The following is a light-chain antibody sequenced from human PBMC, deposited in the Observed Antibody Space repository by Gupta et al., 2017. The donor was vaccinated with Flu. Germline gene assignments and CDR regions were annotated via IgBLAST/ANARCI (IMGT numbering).Light chain of an antibody. Sequence: DVGHYNYVSWYQQHPGKVPKLMIYEVTDRPSGVSNRFSGSKSGNTASLTISGLQAEDEADYFCASYTTTSTWVFGGGTKLTVL. V-gene: IGLV2-14*01. J-gene: IGLJ3*02. CDR1: DVGHYNY. CDR3: ASYTTTSTWV. CDR2: EVT.